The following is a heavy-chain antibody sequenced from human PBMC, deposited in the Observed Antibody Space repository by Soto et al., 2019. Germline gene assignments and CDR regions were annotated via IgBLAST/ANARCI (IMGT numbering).Heavy chain of an antibody. V-gene: IGHV1-69*01. CDR2: IIPIFGTA. D-gene: IGHD5-12*01. CDR1: GGTFSSYA. CDR3: AGEEIRVDIGATVGMDV. Sequence: QVQLVQSGAEVKKPGSSVKVSCKASGGTFSSYAISWVRQAPGQGLEWMGGIIPIFGTANYAQKFQGRVTITADESTSTAYMELSGLRSEDTAVYYCAGEEIRVDIGATVGMDVWGKGTTVTVSS. J-gene: IGHJ6*04.